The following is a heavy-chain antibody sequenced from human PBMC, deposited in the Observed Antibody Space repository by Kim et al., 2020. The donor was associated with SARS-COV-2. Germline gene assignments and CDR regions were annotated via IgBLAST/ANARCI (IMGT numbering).Heavy chain of an antibody. CDR2: IYTSGST. J-gene: IGHJ6*02. CDR3: AREKSAQRYYYYGMDV. Sequence: SETLSLTCTVSGGSISSYYWSWIRQPAGKGLEWIGRIYTSGSTNYNPSLKSRVTMSVDTSKNQFSLKLSSVTAADTAVYYCAREKSAQRYYYYGMDVWGQGTTVTVPS. V-gene: IGHV4-4*07. D-gene: IGHD6-6*01. CDR1: GGSISSYY.